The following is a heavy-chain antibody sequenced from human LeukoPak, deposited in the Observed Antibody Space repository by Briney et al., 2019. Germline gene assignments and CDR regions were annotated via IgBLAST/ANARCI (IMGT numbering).Heavy chain of an antibody. CDR3: ARDFYCGGDCYSSLTAYYYYMDV. J-gene: IGHJ6*03. CDR2: ISSSSSYI. V-gene: IGHV3-21*01. Sequence: GVYLRFYCAASGFTFSSYSMNWVRQAPGKGLEWFSSISSSSSYIYYADSVKGRFTISRDNAKNSLYLQMNSLRAEDTAVYYCARDFYCGGDCYSSLTAYYYYMDVWGKGTTVTVSS. CDR1: GFTFSSYS. D-gene: IGHD2-21*02.